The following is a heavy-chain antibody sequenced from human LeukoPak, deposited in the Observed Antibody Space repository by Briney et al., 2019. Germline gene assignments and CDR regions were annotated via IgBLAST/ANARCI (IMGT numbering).Heavy chain of an antibody. D-gene: IGHD2-8*01. Sequence: PGGSLRLSCAASGFSFSDYYMTWIRQAPGKGLEWVSHISGSVSTIYCADSVKGRFTISRDNSKNTLYLQMNSLRAEDTAVYYCANDRSRWSRPYYFDYWGQGTLVTVSS. V-gene: IGHV3-11*01. J-gene: IGHJ4*02. CDR1: GFSFSDYY. CDR2: ISGSVSTI. CDR3: ANDRSRWSRPYYFDY.